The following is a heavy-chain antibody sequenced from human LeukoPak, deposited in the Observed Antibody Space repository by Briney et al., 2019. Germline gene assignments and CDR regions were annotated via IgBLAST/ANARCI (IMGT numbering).Heavy chain of an antibody. CDR3: AKKWAIDV. V-gene: IGHV3-53*01. J-gene: IGHJ6*04. CDR2: IYTTGNT. Sequence: GGSLRLSCTVSGFTVSSNSMSWVRQAPGKGLEWVSFIYTTGNTHNSDSVKGRFTISRDSSKNTLYLQMNSLRAEDTAVYYCAKKWAIDVWGKGTTVTISS. CDR1: GFTVSSNS. D-gene: IGHD1-26*01.